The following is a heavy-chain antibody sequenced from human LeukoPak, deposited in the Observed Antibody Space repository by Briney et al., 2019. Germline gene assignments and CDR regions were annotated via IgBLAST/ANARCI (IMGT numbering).Heavy chain of an antibody. Sequence: SETLSLTCAVYGGSFSGYYWSWIRQPPGKGLEWIGEINHSGSTNYNPSLKSRVTISVDTSKNQFSLKLSSVTAADTAVYYCARIFPSRDGLVRPYYHYGMDVWGQGTTVTVSS. CDR1: GGSFSGYY. D-gene: IGHD6-19*01. V-gene: IGHV4-34*01. J-gene: IGHJ6*02. CDR3: ARIFPSRDGLVRPYYHYGMDV. CDR2: INHSGST.